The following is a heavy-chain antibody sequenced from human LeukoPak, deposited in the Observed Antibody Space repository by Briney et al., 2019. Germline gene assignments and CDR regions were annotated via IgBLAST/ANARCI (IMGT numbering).Heavy chain of an antibody. CDR1: GHTFISYG. D-gene: IGHD3-3*01. CDR2: ISAYNGNI. CDR3: ASMSGYYPSYYFDY. Sequence: GASVKVSCKASGHTFISYGITWVRQAPGQGLEWLEWISAYNGNIDYAQKLQGRVTLTTDTSTSTAYMEVRSLRSDDTAVYYCASMSGYYPSYYFDYWGQGTLVTVSS. J-gene: IGHJ4*02. V-gene: IGHV1-18*01.